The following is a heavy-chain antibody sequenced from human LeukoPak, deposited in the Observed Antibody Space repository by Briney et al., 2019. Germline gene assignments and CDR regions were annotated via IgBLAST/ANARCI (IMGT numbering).Heavy chain of an antibody. J-gene: IGHJ1*01. Sequence: GSLRLSCAASGFTFNNYAMSWVRQPPGKGLEWVSSISGSGDHTYYADSVKGRFTISRDNFKNTLYLQVNSLRAEDTAAYYCAKTKGHTSSWYLEYLQHWGQGTPVTVSS. D-gene: IGHD6-13*01. CDR2: ISGSGDHT. CDR1: GFTFNNYA. V-gene: IGHV3-23*01. CDR3: AKTKGHTSSWYLEYLQH.